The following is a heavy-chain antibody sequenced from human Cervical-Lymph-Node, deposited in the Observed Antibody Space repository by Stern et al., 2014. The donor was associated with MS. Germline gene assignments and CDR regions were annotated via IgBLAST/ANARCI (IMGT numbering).Heavy chain of an antibody. CDR2: ISYDGITK. CDR3: AGGPYARSSWFDY. D-gene: IGHD6-6*01. CDR1: RFTFSIYA. Sequence: VQLVESGGGVVQPGRSLRLSCAASRFTFSIYAMHWVRQAPGKGLEWMAVISYDGITKYYADSVKGRITISRDNSKDPLYLHLNNLTSEDTAVYYCAGGPYARSSWFDYWGQGTLVTVSS. V-gene: IGHV3-30-3*01. J-gene: IGHJ4*02.